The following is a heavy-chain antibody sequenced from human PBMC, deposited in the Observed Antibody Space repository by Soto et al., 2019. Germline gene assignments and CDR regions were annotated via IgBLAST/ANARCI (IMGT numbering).Heavy chain of an antibody. V-gene: IGHV3-30-3*01. J-gene: IGHJ6*02. CDR3: ASRGAIFGVVIPRHHYYYGMDV. D-gene: IGHD3-3*01. CDR1: GFTLSSYA. CDR2: ISYDGSNK. Sequence: PGGSLRLSCAASGFTLSSYAMHWVRQAPGKGLEWVAVISYDGSNKYYADSVKGRFTISRDNSKNTLYLQMNSLRAEDTAVYYCASRGAIFGVVIPRHHYYYGMDVWGQGTTVTVSS.